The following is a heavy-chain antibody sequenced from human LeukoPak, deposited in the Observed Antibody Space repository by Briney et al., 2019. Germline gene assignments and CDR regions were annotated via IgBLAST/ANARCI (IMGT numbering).Heavy chain of an antibody. D-gene: IGHD3-9*01. CDR1: GFTVSSNY. Sequence: PGGSLRLSCAASGFTVSSNYMSWVRQAPGKGLEWVSTISGSGISTYYSDSVKGRFTISRDNSKNTLYLQVNSLRAEDTAIYYCAKGDNDILTDYYNSFDYWGQGTLVTVSS. CDR3: AKGDNDILTDYYNSFDY. J-gene: IGHJ4*02. V-gene: IGHV3-23*01. CDR2: ISGSGIST.